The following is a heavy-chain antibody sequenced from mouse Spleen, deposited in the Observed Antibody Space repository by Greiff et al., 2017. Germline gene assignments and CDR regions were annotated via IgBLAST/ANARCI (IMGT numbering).Heavy chain of an antibody. J-gene: IGHJ3*01. CDR2: IDPEDGET. CDR3: ARGPYDYARFDY. V-gene: IGHV14-2*01. Sequence: EVKLQESGAELVKPGASVKLSCTASGFNIRDYSMLWVQQRTEQGLEWIGRIDPEDGETQYAPKFQGKATITADTFSNTAYLHLSSLTSEDIAVYYCARGPYDYARFDYWGQGTLVTVSA. CDR1: GFNIRDYS. D-gene: IGHD2-4*01.